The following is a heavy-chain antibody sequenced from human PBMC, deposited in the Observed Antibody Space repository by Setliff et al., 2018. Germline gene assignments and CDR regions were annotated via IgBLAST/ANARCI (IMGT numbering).Heavy chain of an antibody. CDR2: IYYSGST. J-gene: IGHJ4*02. Sequence: PSETLSLTCTVSGGSISSSSDYWGWIRQPPGKGLERIGSIYYSGSTYYNPSLKSRVTISVDTSRNQFSLKLSSVTAADTAVYYCASWYYDFWSGYYIPGYFDYWGQGTLVTVSS. CDR1: GGSISSSSDY. D-gene: IGHD3-3*01. CDR3: ASWYYDFWSGYYIPGYFDY. V-gene: IGHV4-39*01.